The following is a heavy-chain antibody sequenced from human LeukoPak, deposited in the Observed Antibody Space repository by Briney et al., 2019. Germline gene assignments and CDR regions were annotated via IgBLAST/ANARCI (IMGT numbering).Heavy chain of an antibody. CDR1: GFSFNNYR. V-gene: IGHV3-23*01. CDR2: ISGSGGST. Sequence: GGSLRLSCVASGFSFNNYRMTWVRQAPGKGLEWVSAISGSGGSTYYADSVKGRFTISRDNSKNTLYLQMNSLRAEDTAVYYCAKGGYSYGPMYYFDYWGQGTLVTVSS. CDR3: AKGGYSYGPMYYFDY. D-gene: IGHD5-18*01. J-gene: IGHJ4*02.